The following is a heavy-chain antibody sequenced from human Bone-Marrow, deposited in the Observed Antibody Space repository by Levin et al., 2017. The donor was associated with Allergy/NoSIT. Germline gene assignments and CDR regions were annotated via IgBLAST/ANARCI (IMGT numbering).Heavy chain of an antibody. CDR1: GYTFTSYY. CDR2: INPSGGST. J-gene: IGHJ3*02. Sequence: ASVKVSCKASGYTFTSYYMHWVRQAPGQGLEWMGIINPSGGSTSYAQKFQGRVTMTRDTSTSTVYMELSSLGSEDTAVYYCTRDPHYYGSGSYYNEGAFDIWGQGTMVTVSS. V-gene: IGHV1-46*01. D-gene: IGHD3-10*01. CDR3: TRDPHYYGSGSYYNEGAFDI.